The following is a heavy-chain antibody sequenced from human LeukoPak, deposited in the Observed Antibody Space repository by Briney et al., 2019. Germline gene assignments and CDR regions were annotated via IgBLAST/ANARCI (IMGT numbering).Heavy chain of an antibody. CDR3: ARDRYGDYDFDY. J-gene: IGHJ4*02. CDR1: GFTFSSYW. V-gene: IGHV3-7*01. D-gene: IGHD4-17*01. Sequence: GGSLRLSCAASGFTFSSYWMSWVRQAPGKGLEWVANIKQDGSEKYYVDSVKGRFTISRDSAESSLYLEMNSLGAEDTAVYYCARDRYGDYDFDYWGQGTLVTVSS. CDR2: IKQDGSEK.